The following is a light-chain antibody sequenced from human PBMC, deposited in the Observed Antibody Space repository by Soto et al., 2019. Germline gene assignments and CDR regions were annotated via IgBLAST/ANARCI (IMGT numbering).Light chain of an antibody. J-gene: IGKJ4*01. Sequence: EIVLTQSPATLSLSPGERATLSCRASQSVSSYLAWYQQKPGQAPRLLIYDASNRATGIPARFSGSGSGTDFTLTISSLEPEDFAVYYCQPRSNWPRTFCGGTKVEIK. CDR1: QSVSSY. V-gene: IGKV3-11*01. CDR2: DAS. CDR3: QPRSNWPRT.